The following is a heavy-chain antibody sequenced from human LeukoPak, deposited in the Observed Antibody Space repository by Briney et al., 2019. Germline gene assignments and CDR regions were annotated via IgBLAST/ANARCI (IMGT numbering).Heavy chain of an antibody. D-gene: IGHD2-2*01. V-gene: IGHV4-59*01. CDR1: GVSISSYY. CDR2: IYYSGST. CDR3: ARDCCSSTSCYAGRWFDP. J-gene: IGHJ5*02. Sequence: SETLSLTCTVSGVSISSYYWSWIRQPPGKGLEWIGYIYYSGSTNYNPSLKSRVTISVDTSKNQFSLKLSSVTAADTAVYYCARDCCSSTSCYAGRWFDPWGQGTLVTVSS.